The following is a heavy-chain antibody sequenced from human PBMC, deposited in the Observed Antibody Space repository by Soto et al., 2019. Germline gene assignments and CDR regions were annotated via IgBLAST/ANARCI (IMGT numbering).Heavy chain of an antibody. V-gene: IGHV3-21*01. D-gene: IGHD4-17*01. CDR3: ARDLPTLAWYYGMDV. Sequence: PGGSLRLSCAASGFTFSSYSMNWVRQAPGKGLEWVSSISSSSYIYYADSVKGRFTISRDNAKNSLYLQMNSLRAEVTAVYYCARDLPTLAWYYGMDVWGQGTTVTVSS. J-gene: IGHJ6*02. CDR2: ISSSSYI. CDR1: GFTFSSYS.